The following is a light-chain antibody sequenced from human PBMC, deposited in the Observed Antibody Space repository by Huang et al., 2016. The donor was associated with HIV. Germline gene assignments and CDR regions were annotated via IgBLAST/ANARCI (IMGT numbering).Light chain of an antibody. CDR3: QQYDTSPWT. CDR2: WAS. Sequence: DIVMTPSPDSLAVSLGERATINCKSSQSVLYRSNNKNYLAWYQQKPGQPPKLLIYWASTRESGVPDRFTGSGSGTDFSLTISSLQAEDVAVYYCQQYDTSPWTFGQGTKVEIK. CDR1: QSVLYRSNNKNY. V-gene: IGKV4-1*01. J-gene: IGKJ1*01.